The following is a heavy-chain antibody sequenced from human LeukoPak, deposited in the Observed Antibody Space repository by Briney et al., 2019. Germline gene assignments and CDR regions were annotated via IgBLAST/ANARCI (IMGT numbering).Heavy chain of an antibody. J-gene: IGHJ4*02. CDR3: IRHFPQVRDY. D-gene: IGHD5-24*01. CDR2: IRSKANSYAT. CDR1: GFTFSGSA. V-gene: IGHV3-73*01. Sequence: GGSLRLSCAASGFTFSGSAMHWVRQASGKGLEWVGRIRSKANSYATAYAASVKGRFTISRDDSKNTAYLQMNSLKTEDTAVYYCIRHFPQVRDYWGQGTLVTVSS.